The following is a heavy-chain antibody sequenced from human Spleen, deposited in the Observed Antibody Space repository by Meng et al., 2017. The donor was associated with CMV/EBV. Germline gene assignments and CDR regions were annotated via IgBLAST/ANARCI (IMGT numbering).Heavy chain of an antibody. CDR3: ARAAAKEVFLV. D-gene: IGHD3-3*01. Sequence: GGSLRLSCAASGFTFDDYALHWVRQAPGKGLEWVSVIYVCGSTYYADSVKGRFTISRDNSKNTLYLQMNSLRAEDTAVYYCARAAAKEVFLVWGQGTMVTVSS. J-gene: IGHJ3*01. CDR1: GFTFDDYA. V-gene: IGHV3-66*03. CDR2: IYVCGST.